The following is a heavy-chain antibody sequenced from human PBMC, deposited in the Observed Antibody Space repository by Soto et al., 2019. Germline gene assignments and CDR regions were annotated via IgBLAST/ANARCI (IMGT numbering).Heavy chain of an antibody. CDR3: ARDSTIISITGTTNGPYYYYYYMDV. CDR2: ISSSGSTI. V-gene: IGHV3-11*01. Sequence: QVQLVESGGGLVKPGGSLRLSCAASGFTFSDYYMSWIRQAPGKGLEWVSYISSSGSTIYYADSVKGRFTISRDNAKNSLYLQMNSLRAEDTAVYYCARDSTIISITGTTNGPYYYYYYMDVWGKGTTVTVSS. CDR1: GFTFSDYY. D-gene: IGHD1-7*01. J-gene: IGHJ6*03.